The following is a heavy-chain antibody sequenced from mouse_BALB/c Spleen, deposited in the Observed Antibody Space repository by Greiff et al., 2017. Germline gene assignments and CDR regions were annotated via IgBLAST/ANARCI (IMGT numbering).Heavy chain of an antibody. Sequence: VQLKESGPGLVAPSQSLSITCTVSGFSLTSYGVHWVRQPPGKGLEWLGVIWAGGSTNYNSAHLSRLSISKDNSKSQVFLKMNSLQTDDTAMYYCGRAVNWDGFAYWGEGTLVTVSA. J-gene: IGHJ3*01. CDR3: GRAVNWDGFAY. V-gene: IGHV2-9*02. CDR2: IWAGGST. D-gene: IGHD4-1*02. CDR1: GFSLTSYG.